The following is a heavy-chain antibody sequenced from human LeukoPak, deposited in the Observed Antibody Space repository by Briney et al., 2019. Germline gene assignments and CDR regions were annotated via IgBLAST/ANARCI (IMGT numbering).Heavy chain of an antibody. D-gene: IGHD3-10*01. J-gene: IGHJ4*02. CDR3: ARRHCGSALGDY. CDR2: TYYSGST. CDR1: GGSISTASYY. Sequence: SETLSLTCTVSGGSISTASYYGGWIRQPPGKGLEWIGNTYYSGSTSYNPSLKSRVTISVDTSKNQFSLKLSSVTAADTAVYYCARRHCGSALGDYCCQGTLVTVSS. V-gene: IGHV4-39*01.